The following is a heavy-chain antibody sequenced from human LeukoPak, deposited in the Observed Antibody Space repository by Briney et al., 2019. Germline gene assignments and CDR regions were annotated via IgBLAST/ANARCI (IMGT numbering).Heavy chain of an antibody. CDR2: IWSDVSHK. D-gene: IGHD4-17*01. CDR3: AKDANEFGDSYFDS. V-gene: IGHV3-33*06. J-gene: IGHJ5*01. Sequence: FLRLSCEASGFTFTNFGMHWVRQAPGKGLEWVGVIWSDVSHKYYDDSVKGRFTISRDNSKNTLYLQMNSLRAADTSFYFCAKDANEFGDSYFDSWGQGTLVTVSS. CDR1: GFTFTNFG.